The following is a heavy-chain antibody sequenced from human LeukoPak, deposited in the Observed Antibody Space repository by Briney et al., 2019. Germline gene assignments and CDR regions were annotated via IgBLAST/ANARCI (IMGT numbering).Heavy chain of an antibody. CDR2: INYSGNT. CDR3: ARDPAGTGGTYAYYFDS. Sequence: SETLSLTCTVSGGSISSSSYFWGWIRQPPGKGLEWIGSINYSGNTYYNPSLNSRVTMSVDTSNNQFSLKLSSVTAADTAVYYCARDPAGTGGTYAYYFDSWGQGTLVTVSS. J-gene: IGHJ4*02. CDR1: GGSISSSSYF. V-gene: IGHV4-39*07. D-gene: IGHD1-14*01.